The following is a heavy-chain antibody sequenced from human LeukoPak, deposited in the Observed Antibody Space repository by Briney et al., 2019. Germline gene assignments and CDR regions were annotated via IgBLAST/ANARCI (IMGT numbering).Heavy chain of an antibody. CDR2: INPSGIGT. Sequence: GASVKVSCKASGYTITNNYMHWVRQAPGQGLEWMGVINPSGIGTSYAQKFQGRITMSRDTSTSTVYMELSSLRSEDTAFYYCATDHSMANTAWWFDPWGQGTLVTVSS. J-gene: IGHJ5*02. D-gene: IGHD5-24*01. CDR3: ATDHSMANTAWWFDP. V-gene: IGHV1-46*01. CDR1: GYTITNNY.